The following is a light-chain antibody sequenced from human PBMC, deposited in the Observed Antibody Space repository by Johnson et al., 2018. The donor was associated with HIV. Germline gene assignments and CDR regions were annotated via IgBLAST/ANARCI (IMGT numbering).Light chain of an antibody. V-gene: IGLV1-51*02. J-gene: IGLJ1*01. Sequence: HSVLTQPPSVSAAPGQKVTISCSGSSSNIGNNFVSWYQQFPGTAPKLLIYENNKRPSGIPDRFSGSKSGTSATLGITVLQTGDEADYYCGTWDISLSAKVFGTGTKVTV. CDR3: GTWDISLSAKV. CDR1: SSNIGNNF. CDR2: ENN.